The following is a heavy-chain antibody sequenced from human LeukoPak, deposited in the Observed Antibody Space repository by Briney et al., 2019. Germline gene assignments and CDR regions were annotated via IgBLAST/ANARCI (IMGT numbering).Heavy chain of an antibody. CDR2: IYYSGST. V-gene: IGHV4-61*08. J-gene: IGHJ4*02. CDR3: VRRRAGSSLCDF. CDR1: GGSISSGGYY. D-gene: IGHD6-6*01. Sequence: SETLSLTCTVSGGSISSGGYYWSWIRQHPGKGLEWIGYIYYSGSTNYNPSLKSRVTISVDTSKDQFSLKLSSVTAADTAVYYCVRRRAGSSLCDFWGQGTLVTVSS.